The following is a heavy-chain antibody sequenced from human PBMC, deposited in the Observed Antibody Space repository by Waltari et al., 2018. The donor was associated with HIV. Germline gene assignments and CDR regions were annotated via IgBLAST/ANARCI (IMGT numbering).Heavy chain of an antibody. J-gene: IGHJ4*02. V-gene: IGHV1-2*04. CDR2: IKPRDGDT. D-gene: IGHD1-26*01. Sequence: QVQLVQSETEVKNPGASVKVACRTSGYVFAAYHIHWVRQAPGGGLEGVGWIKPRDGDTNDAKSCQGWVTMTRDTSSGTVYMILNRLRSEDTAIYYCARSESTTWANFDFWGQGTLVSVSS. CDR1: GYVFAAYH. CDR3: ARSESTTWANFDF.